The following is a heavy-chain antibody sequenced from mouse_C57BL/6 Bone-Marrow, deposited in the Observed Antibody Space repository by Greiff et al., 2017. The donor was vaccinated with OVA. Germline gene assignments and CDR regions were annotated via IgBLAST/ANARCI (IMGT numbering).Heavy chain of an antibody. CDR1: GYAFTSSW. CDR3: ARGGYYGSSYEDFDY. CDR2: IYPGDGGT. V-gene: IGHV1-82*01. J-gene: IGHJ2*01. D-gene: IGHD1-1*01. Sequence: VQLQEPGPELVKPGASVKISCKASGYAFTSSWMNWVKQRPGKGLEWIGRIYPGDGGTNYNGKFKGKATLTADKSSSTAYMQLSSLTSEDSAVYFCARGGYYGSSYEDFDYWGQGTTLTVSS.